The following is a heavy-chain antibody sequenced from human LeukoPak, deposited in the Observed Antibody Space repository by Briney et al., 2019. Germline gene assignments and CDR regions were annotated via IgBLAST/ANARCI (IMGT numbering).Heavy chain of an antibody. CDR1: GFTFSSYA. Sequence: GGSLRLSCAASGFTFSSYAMSWVRQAPGKGLEWVSAISGGGGSTYYADSVKGRFTISRDNSKNTLYLQMNSLRAEDTAVYYCAKVGSGSMITMIVVVITNFDYWGQGTLVTVSS. CDR3: AKVGSGSMITMIVVVITNFDY. CDR2: ISGGGGST. D-gene: IGHD3-22*01. V-gene: IGHV3-23*01. J-gene: IGHJ4*02.